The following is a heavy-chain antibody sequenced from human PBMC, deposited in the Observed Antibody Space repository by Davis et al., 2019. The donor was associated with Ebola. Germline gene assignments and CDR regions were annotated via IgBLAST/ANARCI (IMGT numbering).Heavy chain of an antibody. CDR2: INTRGTFI. Sequence: GGSLRLSCEASGFINFKNYWMYWVRQAPGKGLEWVSYINTRGTFIYYADSVKGRFTISRDNAKNSLYLQMNSLRAEDTAVYYCARDFQVTVRLPEYWGRGTLVTVSS. V-gene: IGHV3-11*04. CDR3: ARDFQVTVRLPEY. CDR1: GFINFKNYW. J-gene: IGHJ4*02. D-gene: IGHD2-21*02.